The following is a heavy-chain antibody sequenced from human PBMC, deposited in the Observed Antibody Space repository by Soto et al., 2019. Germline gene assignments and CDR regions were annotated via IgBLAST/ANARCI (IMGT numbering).Heavy chain of an antibody. D-gene: IGHD3-16*01. CDR2: IYHSGST. CDR3: ARGGLVGSYYYGMDV. Sequence: SETLSLTCAVSGGSISSSNWWSWVRQPPGKGLEWIGEIYHSGSTNYSPSLKSRVTISVDTSKNQFSLKLSSVTAADTAVYYCARGGLVGSYYYGMDVWGQGTTVTVSS. CDR1: GGSISSSNW. V-gene: IGHV4-4*02. J-gene: IGHJ6*02.